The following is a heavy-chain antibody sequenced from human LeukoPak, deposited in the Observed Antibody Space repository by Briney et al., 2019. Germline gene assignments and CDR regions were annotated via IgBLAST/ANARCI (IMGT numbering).Heavy chain of an antibody. J-gene: IGHJ4*02. CDR3: ARTSGLVGARTGWDYFDY. CDR1: GSRFANYW. Sequence: GESLKISCKGSGSRFANYWIGWVRQMPGKGLEWMGIIYPDDSDTRYSPSFKGQVTISADKSISTAYLQWSSLKASDTAMYYCARTSGLVGARTGWDYFDYWGQGTLVTVSS. D-gene: IGHD1-26*01. V-gene: IGHV5-51*01. CDR2: IYPDDSDT.